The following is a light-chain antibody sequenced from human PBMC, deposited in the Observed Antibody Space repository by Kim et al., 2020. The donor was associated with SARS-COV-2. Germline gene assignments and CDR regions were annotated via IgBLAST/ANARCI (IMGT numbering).Light chain of an antibody. Sequence: PRSASVGDRVTITCRASQSISSWLAWYQQKPGKAPKLLIYKASSLESGVPSRFSGSGSGTEFTLTISSLQPDDFATYYCQQYSRTFGQGTKVDIK. J-gene: IGKJ1*01. CDR1: QSISSW. CDR2: KAS. CDR3: QQYSRT. V-gene: IGKV1-5*03.